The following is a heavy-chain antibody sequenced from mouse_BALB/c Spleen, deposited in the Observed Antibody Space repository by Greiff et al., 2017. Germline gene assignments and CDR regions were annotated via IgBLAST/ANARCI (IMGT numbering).Heavy chain of an antibody. V-gene: IGHV3-2*02. Sequence: EVQLQESGPGLVKPSQSLSLTCTVTGYSITSDYAWNWIRQFPGNKLEWMGYISYSGSTSYNPSLKSRISITRDTSKNQFFLQLNSVTTEDTATYYCARWKGDYFDYWGQGTTLTVSS. CDR1: GYSITSDYA. CDR2: ISYSGST. J-gene: IGHJ2*01. CDR3: ARWKGDYFDY.